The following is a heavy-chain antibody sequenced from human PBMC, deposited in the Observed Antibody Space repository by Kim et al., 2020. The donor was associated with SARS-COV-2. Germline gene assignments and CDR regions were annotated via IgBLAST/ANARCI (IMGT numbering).Heavy chain of an antibody. CDR3: AKDPGWFGGLVLGKWFDP. J-gene: IGHJ5*02. CDR2: ISWNGNNI. CDR1: GFTFGDHA. D-gene: IGHD3-10*01. V-gene: IGHV3-9*01. Sequence: GGSLRLSCAASGFTFGDHAMHWVRQAPGKGLEWVSGISWNGNNIDYADSVKGRFTISRDNAKNSLYLQMNSLSTEDTALYYCAKDPGWFGGLVLGKWFDP.